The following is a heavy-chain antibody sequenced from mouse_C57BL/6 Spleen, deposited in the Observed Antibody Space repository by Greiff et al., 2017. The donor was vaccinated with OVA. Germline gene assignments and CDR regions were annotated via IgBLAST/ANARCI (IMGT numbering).Heavy chain of an antibody. CDR3: ARREYYYGSSYWYFDV. J-gene: IGHJ1*03. V-gene: IGHV1-69*01. CDR2: IDPSDSYT. D-gene: IGHD1-1*01. CDR1: GYTFTSYW. Sequence: QVQLQQPGAELVMPGASVKLSCKASGYTFTSYWMHWVKQRPGQGLEWIGEIDPSDSYTNYNQKFKGKSTLTVDKSSSTAYMQLSSLTSEDSAVYYGARREYYYGSSYWYFDVWGTGTTVTVSS.